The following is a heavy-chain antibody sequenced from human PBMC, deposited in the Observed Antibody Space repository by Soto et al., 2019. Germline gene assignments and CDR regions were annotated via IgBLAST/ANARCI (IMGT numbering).Heavy chain of an antibody. CDR2: VHTSGST. V-gene: IGHV4-4*07. J-gene: IGHJ5*02. Sequence: SETLSLTSTVSGDSISSYYWSWIRQPAGKGLEWVERVHTSGSTTYNPSLKSRVTMSVDTSKSQFSLKLTSVTVAETAVYYCAREKAVASKGWLDPWGQGTLVTVSS. CDR3: AREKAVASKGWLDP. CDR1: GDSISSYY. D-gene: IGHD6-19*01.